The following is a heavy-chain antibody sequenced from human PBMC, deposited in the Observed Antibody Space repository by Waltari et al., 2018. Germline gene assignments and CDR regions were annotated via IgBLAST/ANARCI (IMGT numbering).Heavy chain of an antibody. V-gene: IGHV4-38-2*01. CDR2: IYHSGST. CDR1: GYSLSSGYY. Sequence: QVQLQESGPGLVKPSETLSLTCAVSGYSLSSGYYWGWIRQPPGKGLEWIGSIYHSGSTYYNPSLKSRVTISVDTSKNQFSLKLSSVTAADTAVYYCARLSTGAAAAGYWGQGTLVTVSS. J-gene: IGHJ4*02. CDR3: ARLSTGAAAAGY. D-gene: IGHD6-13*01.